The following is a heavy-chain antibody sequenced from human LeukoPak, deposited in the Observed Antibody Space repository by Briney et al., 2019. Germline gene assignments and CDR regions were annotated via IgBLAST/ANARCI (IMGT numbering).Heavy chain of an antibody. CDR1: GFSFGDYA. CDR2: IRSKTYGGTT. V-gene: IGHV3-49*04. Sequence: SLRLSCTASGFSFGDYAMSWVRQAPGKGLEWVGFIRSKTYGGTTEYAASVKGRFTISRDDSESIAHLQMNSLKTEDTAVYYCTRYYDYVSGSYRYIDYWGQGTLVTVSS. D-gene: IGHD3-16*02. CDR3: TRYYDYVSGSYRYIDY. J-gene: IGHJ4*02.